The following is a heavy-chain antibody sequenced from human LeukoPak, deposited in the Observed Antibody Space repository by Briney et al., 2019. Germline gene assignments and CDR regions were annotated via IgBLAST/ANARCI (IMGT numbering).Heavy chain of an antibody. V-gene: IGHV1-69*06. Sequence: GASVKVSCKASGGTFSSYAISWVRQAPGQGLEWMGGIIPIFGTANYAQKLQGRVTITADKSTSTAYMELSSLRSEDTAVYYCARLTYYYDSSGHDYWGQGTLVTVSS. CDR2: IIPIFGTA. CDR1: GGTFSSYA. J-gene: IGHJ4*02. CDR3: ARLTYYYDSSGHDY. D-gene: IGHD3-22*01.